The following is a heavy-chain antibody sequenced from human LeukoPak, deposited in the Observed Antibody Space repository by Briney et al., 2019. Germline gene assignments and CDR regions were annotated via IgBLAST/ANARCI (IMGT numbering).Heavy chain of an antibody. D-gene: IGHD2-21*01. CDR2: IKPRMHGETT. CDR1: GLDFSIAW. CDR3: VHIGKAPAVLEH. Sequence: GGSLRLSCEVSGLDFSIAWMSWVRQTPGKGLEWVGRIKPRMHGETTDYAAPVEGRFHISRDDLRNTVTLHMYGLKTEDTAIYYCVHIGKAPAVLEHWGQGTLVTVSS. J-gene: IGHJ4*02. V-gene: IGHV3-15*01.